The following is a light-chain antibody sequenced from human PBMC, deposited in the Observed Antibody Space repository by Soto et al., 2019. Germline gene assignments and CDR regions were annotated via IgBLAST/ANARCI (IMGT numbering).Light chain of an antibody. CDR2: GAS. J-gene: IGKJ2*01. V-gene: IGKV3-20*01. CDR3: QQYGKSPLMYT. CDR1: QTVSSNY. Sequence: EVVLTQSPDTLSLSPGERATLSCRASQTVSSNYFAWYQQKPGQAPSLLICGASSRATGIPDRFSGSGSATDFTLTISSLEPEDFAVYYCQQYGKSPLMYTFGQGTKPEIK.